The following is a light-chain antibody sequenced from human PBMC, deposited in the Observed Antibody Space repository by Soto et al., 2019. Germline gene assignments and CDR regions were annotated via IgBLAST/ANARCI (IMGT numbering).Light chain of an antibody. V-gene: IGKV3-11*01. CDR2: DVS. CDR1: QNISSY. Sequence: IVLTQSPSTLSLSPGTRSTISCRASQNISSYLIWYQQKPGQSPRVLIYDVSNRATGIPTRFSGSGYGTDFNLTISSLETEDFAVYYCQQRSNWPRTFGQGTKVDIK. CDR3: QQRSNWPRT. J-gene: IGKJ1*01.